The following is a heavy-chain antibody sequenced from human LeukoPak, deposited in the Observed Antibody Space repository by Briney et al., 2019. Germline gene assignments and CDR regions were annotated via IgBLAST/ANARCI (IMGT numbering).Heavy chain of an antibody. D-gene: IGHD3-3*01. CDR2: IYYSGST. V-gene: IGHV4-39*01. CDR3: ARCPQITIFGVVISRVYGMDV. Sequence: SETLSLTCTVSGGSISSSSYSWGWIRQPPGKGLEWIGSIYYSGSTYYTPSLKSRVTISVDTSKNQFSLKLSSVTAADTAVYYCARCPQITIFGVVISRVYGMDVWGQGTTVTVSS. CDR1: GGSISSSSYS. J-gene: IGHJ6*02.